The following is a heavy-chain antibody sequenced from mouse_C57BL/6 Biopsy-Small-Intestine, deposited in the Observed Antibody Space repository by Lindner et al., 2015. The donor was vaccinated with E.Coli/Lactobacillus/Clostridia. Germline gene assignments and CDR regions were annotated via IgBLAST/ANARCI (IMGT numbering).Heavy chain of an antibody. CDR1: GYTFTDYD. D-gene: IGHD1-1*01. CDR2: IYPRDGST. Sequence: VQLQESGPELVKPGASVKIPCKASGYTFTDYDINWVKQRPGQGLEWIGWIYPRDGSTKYNEEFKGKATLTVDTSSGTAYMELHSLTSEDSAVYFCARGTTVVGPDYWGQGTTLTVSS. J-gene: IGHJ2*01. CDR3: ARGTTVVGPDY. V-gene: IGHV1-85*01.